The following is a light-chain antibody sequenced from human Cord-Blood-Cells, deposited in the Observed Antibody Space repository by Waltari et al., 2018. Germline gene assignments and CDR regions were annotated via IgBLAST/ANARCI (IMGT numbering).Light chain of an antibody. J-gene: IGKJ2*01. CDR2: WAS. Sequence: DIVITQSPDSLAVSLGERATINRKSSQSVLYSSNNKNYLAWYQQKPGQPPKLLIYWASTRESGVPDRFSGSGSGTDFTLTISSLQAEDVAVYYCQQYYSTPRTFGQGTKLEIK. CDR1: QSVLYSSNNKNY. V-gene: IGKV4-1*01. CDR3: QQYYSTPRT.